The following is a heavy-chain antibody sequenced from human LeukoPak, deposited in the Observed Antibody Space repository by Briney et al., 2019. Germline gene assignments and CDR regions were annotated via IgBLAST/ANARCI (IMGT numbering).Heavy chain of an antibody. V-gene: IGHV1-46*01. CDR2: INPSDGST. J-gene: IGHJ4*02. CDR3: ATRRANYYDSSGYLFPFGY. D-gene: IGHD3-22*01. Sequence: GASVKVSCKASGYTFTSYYIHWVRQAPGQGLEYMGIINPSDGSTNYAQKFQGRVTMTRDMSTSTVYMELSSLRSEDTAVYYCATRRANYYDSSGYLFPFGYWGQGTLVTVSS. CDR1: GYTFTSYY.